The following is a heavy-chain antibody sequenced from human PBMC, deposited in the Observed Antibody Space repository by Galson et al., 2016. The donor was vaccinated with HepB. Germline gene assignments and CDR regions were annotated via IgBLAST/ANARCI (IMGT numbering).Heavy chain of an antibody. Sequence: SLRLSCAASGSTFSGSAMHWVRQASGKGLEWVGRIRSKANSYATAYAASVKGRFTISRDDSKNTAYLQMNSLKTEDTAVYYCTRGDVYDYGDFYNDYWGQGTLVTVSS. CDR1: GSTFSGSA. CDR2: IRSKANSYAT. J-gene: IGHJ4*02. V-gene: IGHV3-73*01. D-gene: IGHD4-17*01. CDR3: TRGDVYDYGDFYNDY.